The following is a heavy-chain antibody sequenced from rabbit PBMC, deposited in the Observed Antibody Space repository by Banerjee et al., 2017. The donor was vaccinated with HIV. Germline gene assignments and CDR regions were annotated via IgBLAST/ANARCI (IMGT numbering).Heavy chain of an antibody. CDR1: GFDFSNYG. Sequence: QEQLVESGGGLVQPGGSLKLSCKASGFDFSNYGVSWVRPAPGKGLEWIGYISTGDGSTYYASWVNGRFTISRSTSLNTVDLKMTSLTAADTATYFCARDLAGVIGWNFNFWGPGTLVTDS. J-gene: IGHJ4*01. CDR2: ISTGDGST. CDR3: ARDLAGVIGWNFNF. V-gene: IGHV1S47*01. D-gene: IGHD4-1*01.